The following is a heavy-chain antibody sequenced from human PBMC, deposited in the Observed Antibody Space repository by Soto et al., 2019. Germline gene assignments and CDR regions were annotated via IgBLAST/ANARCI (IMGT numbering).Heavy chain of an antibody. Sequence: QVQLQESGPGLVKPSETLSLTCTVSGGSISSYYWTWIRQPPGKELEWIGYIYYTGTTDYNPSLKSRVTISVDTSNNQFSLKLSSVTAADTAVYYCARGSNGGADVWGQGTTVTVSS. V-gene: IGHV4-59*01. D-gene: IGHD2-8*01. CDR1: GGSISSYY. CDR2: IYYTGTT. J-gene: IGHJ6*02. CDR3: ARGSNGGADV.